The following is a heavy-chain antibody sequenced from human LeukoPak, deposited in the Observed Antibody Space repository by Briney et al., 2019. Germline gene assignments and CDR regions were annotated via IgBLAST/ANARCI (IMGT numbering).Heavy chain of an antibody. D-gene: IGHD6-19*01. CDR1: SGSITSGAYS. V-gene: IGHV4-30-2*01. CDR2: IYHSGSA. CDR3: ARGRIAVAGTGYFDY. J-gene: IGHJ4*02. Sequence: SETLSLTCAVSSGSITSGAYSWNWIRQPPGKGLEWIGYIYHSGSAYYNPSLKSRVTISIDRSKNQFSLKLSSVTAADTAVYYCARGRIAVAGTGYFDYWGQGTLVTVSS.